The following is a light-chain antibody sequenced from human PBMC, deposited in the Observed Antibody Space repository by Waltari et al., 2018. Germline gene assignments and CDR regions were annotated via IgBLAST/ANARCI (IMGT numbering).Light chain of an antibody. CDR2: GAS. J-gene: IGKJ1*01. CDR1: QSVSSDY. Sequence: ETVLTQSPGTLSLSPVERATLSCRASQSVSSDYLAWYQQRPGQAPRLLIYGASIRATGIPDRFSGSGSGTDFTLTISRLEPEDIAVYFCQKYGSPPWTFGQGTKVE. V-gene: IGKV3-20*01. CDR3: QKYGSPPWT.